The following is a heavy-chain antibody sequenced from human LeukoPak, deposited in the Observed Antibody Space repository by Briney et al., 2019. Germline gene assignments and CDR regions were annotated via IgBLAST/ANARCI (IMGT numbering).Heavy chain of an antibody. V-gene: IGHV3-23*01. Sequence: GGSLRLSCAASGFTVSSNYMSWVRQAPGKRLEWVSAISSSGDSAYYADPVKGRFTISRDNSKKTLYLQMNSLRVEDPAVYHCVKDPYSSGWYGGNAFDLWGQGTKVTVSS. CDR3: VKDPYSSGWYGGNAFDL. D-gene: IGHD6-19*01. CDR2: ISSSGDSA. J-gene: IGHJ3*01. CDR1: GFTVSSNY.